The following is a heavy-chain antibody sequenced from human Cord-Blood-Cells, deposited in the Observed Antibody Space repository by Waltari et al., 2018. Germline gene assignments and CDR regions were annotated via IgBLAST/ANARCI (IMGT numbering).Heavy chain of an antibody. J-gene: IGHJ4*02. CDR2: IKPSSGGT. Sequence: QVQLVQSAAEVKKPGASVKVSCKASGYTFTGYYMHWVRQAPGQGLEWVGRIKPSSGGTSYAQTFQSRVPMTRDTSISTAYMERSRLRSDDTAVDYCARAPRGDDYGDYWGQGTLVAVAS. CDR1: GYTFTGYY. CDR3: ARAPRGDDYGDY. D-gene: IGHD3-16*01. V-gene: IGHV1-2*06.